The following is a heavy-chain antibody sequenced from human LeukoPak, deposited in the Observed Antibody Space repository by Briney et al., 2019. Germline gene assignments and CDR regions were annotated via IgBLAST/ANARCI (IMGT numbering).Heavy chain of an antibody. D-gene: IGHD3-22*01. Sequence: SETLSLTCAVYGGSFSGYYWSWIRQPPGKGLEWIGEINHSGSTNYNPSLKSRVTISVDTSKNQFSLKLSSVTAADTAVYYCASIAYYDSSGYYYWMGNRVDYWGQGTLVTVSS. J-gene: IGHJ4*02. V-gene: IGHV4-34*01. CDR3: ASIAYYDSSGYYYWMGNRVDY. CDR1: GGSFSGYY. CDR2: INHSGST.